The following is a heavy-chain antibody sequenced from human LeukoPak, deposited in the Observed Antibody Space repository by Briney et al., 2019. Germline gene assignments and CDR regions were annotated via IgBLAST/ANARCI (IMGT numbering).Heavy chain of an antibody. Sequence: PGGSLRLSCAASGFTVSSNYMSWVRQAPGKGLEWVSVIYSGGSTYCADSVKGRFTISRDNSKNTLYLQMNSLRAEDTAVYYCARGSGSYRSNWFDPWGQGTLVTVSS. CDR2: IYSGGST. D-gene: IGHD1-26*01. CDR1: GFTVSSNY. J-gene: IGHJ5*02. CDR3: ARGSGSYRSNWFDP. V-gene: IGHV3-66*01.